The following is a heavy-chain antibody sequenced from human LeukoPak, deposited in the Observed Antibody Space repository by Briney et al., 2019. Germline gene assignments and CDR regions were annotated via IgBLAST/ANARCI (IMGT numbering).Heavy chain of an antibody. D-gene: IGHD5-18*01. V-gene: IGHV3-30-3*01. Sequence: GGSLRLSCAASGFTFSSYAMHWVRQAPGKGLEWVAVISYDGSNKYYADSVKGRFTISRDNSKNTLYLQMNSLRAEDTAVYYCARDRGAMVFDYWGQGTLVTVSS. CDR3: ARDRGAMVFDY. CDR1: GFTFSSYA. CDR2: ISYDGSNK. J-gene: IGHJ4*02.